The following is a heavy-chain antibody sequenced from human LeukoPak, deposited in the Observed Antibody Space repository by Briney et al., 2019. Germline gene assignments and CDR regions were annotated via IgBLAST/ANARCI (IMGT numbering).Heavy chain of an antibody. D-gene: IGHD1-1*01. Sequence: PGGSLRLSCAASGFIFSNDAMHWVRQAPGKGLEWVAFIWFDGSNKHYADSVKGRFTISRDNSEDTLYLQMNSLRVEDTAVYYCVRDPSGSGFAFDSWGQGALVTVSS. V-gene: IGHV3-33*01. CDR2: IWFDGSNK. J-gene: IGHJ4*02. CDR3: VRDPSGSGFAFDS. CDR1: GFIFSNDA.